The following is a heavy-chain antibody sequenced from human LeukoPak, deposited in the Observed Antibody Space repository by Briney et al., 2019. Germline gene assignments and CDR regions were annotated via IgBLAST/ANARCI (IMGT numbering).Heavy chain of an antibody. Sequence: PGGSLRLSCAASGFAFSTYAMSWVRQAPEKGLEWVSGISGSGGSTYYADSVKGRFTISRDNSKNTLYLQMNSLIAGDTAIYYCAKNRALHEIDYWGQGTLVTVSS. D-gene: IGHD2-21*01. CDR2: ISGSGGST. V-gene: IGHV3-23*01. CDR3: AKNRALHEIDY. CDR1: GFAFSTYA. J-gene: IGHJ4*02.